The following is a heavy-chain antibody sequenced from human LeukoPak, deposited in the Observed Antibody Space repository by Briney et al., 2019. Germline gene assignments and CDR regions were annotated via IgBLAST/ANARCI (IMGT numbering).Heavy chain of an antibody. CDR1: GGSISSSSYY. CDR2: IYYSGST. V-gene: IGHV4-39*01. J-gene: IGHJ6*02. CDR3: ARHVRDDFWSGYYAPMDV. Sequence: SETLSLTCTVSGGSISSSSYYWGWIRQPPGKGLEWIGSIYYSGSTYYNPSLKSRVTISVDTSKNQFSLKLSSVTAADTAVYYCARHVRDDFWSGYYAPMDVWGQGTTVTVSS. D-gene: IGHD3-3*01.